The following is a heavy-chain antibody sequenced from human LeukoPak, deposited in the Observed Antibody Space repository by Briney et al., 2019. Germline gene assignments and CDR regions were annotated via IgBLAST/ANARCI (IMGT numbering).Heavy chain of an antibody. CDR3: ARVPYEYYYDSSGYYYFDY. CDR1: GGSISSSSYY. Sequence: SETLSLTCTVSGGSISSSSYYWGWIRQPPGKGLEWIGSIYYSGSTYYNPSLKSRVTISVDTSKNQFSLKLSSVTAADTAVHYCARVPYEYYYDSSGYYYFDYWGQGTLVTVSS. D-gene: IGHD3-22*01. CDR2: IYYSGST. V-gene: IGHV4-39*07. J-gene: IGHJ4*02.